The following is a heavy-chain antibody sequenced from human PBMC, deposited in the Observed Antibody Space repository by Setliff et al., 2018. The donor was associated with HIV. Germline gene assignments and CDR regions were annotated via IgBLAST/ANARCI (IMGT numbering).Heavy chain of an antibody. V-gene: IGHV1-69*13. CDR2: IIPIFGTA. CDR1: GGTFSSYA. D-gene: IGHD1-1*01. CDR3: AWNHPDHTTSHPEAFAL. J-gene: IGHJ3*01. Sequence: SVKVSCKASGGTFSSYAISWVRQAPGQGLEWMGGIIPIFGTANYAQKFQGRVTITADESTSTAYMELSSLRSDDTAMYYCAWNHPDHTTSHPEAFALWGQGTMVT.